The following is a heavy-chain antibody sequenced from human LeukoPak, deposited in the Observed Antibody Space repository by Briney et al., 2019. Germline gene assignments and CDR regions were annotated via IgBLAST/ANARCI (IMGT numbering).Heavy chain of an antibody. CDR2: IYYSGST. CDR1: GGSVSSGSYY. V-gene: IGHV4-61*01. D-gene: IGHD2-8*01. Sequence: PSETLSLTCTGTGGSVSSGSYYWSWIRQPPGKGLEWIGYIYYSGSTNYNPSLKSRVTISVDTSKNQFSLKLSSVTAADTAVYYCARLYDWFDPWGQGTLVTVSS. J-gene: IGHJ5*02. CDR3: ARLYDWFDP.